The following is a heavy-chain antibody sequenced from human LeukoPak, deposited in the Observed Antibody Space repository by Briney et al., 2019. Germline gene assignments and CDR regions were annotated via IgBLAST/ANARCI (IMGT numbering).Heavy chain of an antibody. Sequence: TFSSYAISWVRQAPGQGLEWMGGIIPIFGTANYAQKFQGRVTITADESTSTAYMELSSLRSEDTAVYYCARVGYSYGYDWFDPWGQGTLVTVSS. CDR1: TFSSYA. V-gene: IGHV1-69*01. CDR3: ARVGYSYGYDWFDP. D-gene: IGHD5-18*01. J-gene: IGHJ5*02. CDR2: IIPIFGTA.